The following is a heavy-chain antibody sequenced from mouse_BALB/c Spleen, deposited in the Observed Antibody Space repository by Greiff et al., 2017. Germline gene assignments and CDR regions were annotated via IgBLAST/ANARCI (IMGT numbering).Heavy chain of an antibody. D-gene: IGHD4-1*02. CDR1: GYSITSDYA. J-gene: IGHJ4*01. CDR2: ISYSGST. Sequence: EVQRVESGPGLVKPSQSLSLTCTVTGYSITSDYAWNWIRQFPGNKLEWMGYISYSGSTSYNPSLKSRISITRDTSKNQFFLQLNSVTTEDTATYYCARAPTGTGYAMDYWGQGTSVTVSS. V-gene: IGHV3-2*02. CDR3: ARAPTGTGYAMDY.